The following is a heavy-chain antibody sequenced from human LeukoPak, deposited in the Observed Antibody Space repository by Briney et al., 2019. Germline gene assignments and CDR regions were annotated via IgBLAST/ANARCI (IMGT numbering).Heavy chain of an antibody. V-gene: IGHV1-24*01. CDR2: FDPEDGET. Sequence: ASVKVSCKVSGYTLTELSMHWVRQAPGKGLEWMGGFDPEDGETIYAQKFQGRVTMTEDTSTDTAYMELSSLRSEDTAVCYCATDLLRGDSSGWYVFQHWGQGTLVTVSS. D-gene: IGHD6-19*01. CDR3: ATDLLRGDSSGWYVFQH. CDR1: GYTLTELS. J-gene: IGHJ1*01.